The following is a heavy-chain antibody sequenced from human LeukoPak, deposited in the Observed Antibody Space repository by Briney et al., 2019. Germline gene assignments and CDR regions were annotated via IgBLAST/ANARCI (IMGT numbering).Heavy chain of an antibody. Sequence: GGSLRLSCAASGFTFSSYAMSWVRQAPGKGLEWVSAISGSGGSTYYADSVKGRFAISRDNSKNTLYLQMNSLRAEDTAVYYCAKIRWLVRKNFDYWGQGTLVTVSS. V-gene: IGHV3-23*01. J-gene: IGHJ4*02. CDR1: GFTFSSYA. CDR2: ISGSGGST. CDR3: AKIRWLVRKNFDY. D-gene: IGHD6-19*01.